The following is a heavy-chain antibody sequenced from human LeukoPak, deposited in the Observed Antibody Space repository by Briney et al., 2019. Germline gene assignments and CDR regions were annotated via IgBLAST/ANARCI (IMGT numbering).Heavy chain of an antibody. V-gene: IGHV4-39*01. D-gene: IGHD3-3*01. CDR3: ARALRFLEWSTMVNWFDP. CDR2: IYYSGST. Sequence: MSSETLSLTCTVSGGSISSSSYYWGWIRQPPGKGLEWIGSIYYSGSTYYNPSLKSRVTISVDTSKNQFSLKLSSVTAADTAVYYCARALRFLEWSTMVNWFDPWGQGTLVTVSS. J-gene: IGHJ5*02. CDR1: GGSISSSSYY.